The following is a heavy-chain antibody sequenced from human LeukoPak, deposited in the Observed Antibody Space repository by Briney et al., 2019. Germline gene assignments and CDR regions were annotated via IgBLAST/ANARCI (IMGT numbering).Heavy chain of an antibody. J-gene: IGHJ4*02. CDR1: GYTFTGYY. V-gene: IGHV1-2*02. D-gene: IGHD3-22*01. Sequence: ASVKVSCKASGYTFTGYYMHWVRQAPGQGLEWMGWINPNSGGTNYAQKFQGRVTMTRDTSISTAYMELSRLRSDDTAVYYCARVNYYDSSGYDCLGQGTLVTVSS. CDR2: INPNSGGT. CDR3: ARVNYYDSSGYDC.